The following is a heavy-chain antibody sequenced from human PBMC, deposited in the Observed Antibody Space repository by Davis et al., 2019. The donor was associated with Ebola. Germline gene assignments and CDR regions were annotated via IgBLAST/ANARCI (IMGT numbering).Heavy chain of an antibody. J-gene: IGHJ5*02. D-gene: IGHD6-19*01. CDR1: GVSISSRDYY. CDR2: FYYSVAT. CDR3: ARGAVAGEIYNWFDP. Sequence: SETLSLTCIVSGVSISSRDYYWGWIRQSPGKGLEWIGSFYYSVATYYNPSLKSRITISADASKNQFSLKLTSVTAADTSVYYCARGAVAGEIYNWFDPWGQGTLVTVSS. V-gene: IGHV4-39*02.